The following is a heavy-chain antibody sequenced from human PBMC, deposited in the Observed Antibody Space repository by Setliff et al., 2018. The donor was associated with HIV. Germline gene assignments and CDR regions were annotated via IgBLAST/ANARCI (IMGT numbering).Heavy chain of an antibody. V-gene: IGHV4-38-2*02. CDR2: IYHTGRT. CDR1: GSSISGSYY. Sequence: PSETLSLTCAVSGSSISGSYYWTWIRQPPGKGLEWTGSIYHTGRTYYNRSLKSRLTISLDTSKNHFSLKLSSVTAADTAVYYCARDAGSIAVAETGYHVWGQGTTVTVSS. J-gene: IGHJ6*02. D-gene: IGHD6-19*01. CDR3: ARDAGSIAVAETGYHV.